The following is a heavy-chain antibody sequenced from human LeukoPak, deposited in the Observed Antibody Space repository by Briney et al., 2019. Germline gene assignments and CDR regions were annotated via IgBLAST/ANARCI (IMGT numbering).Heavy chain of an antibody. V-gene: IGHV4-59*08. CDR1: GGSISSYY. CDR2: IYYSGST. Sequence: SETLSLTCTVSGGSISSYYWSWIRQPPGKGLEWIGYIYYSGSTNYNPSLMSRVTISVDTSKNQFSLKLSSVTAADTAVYYCARRNRYCSGGSCYDYFDYWGQGTLVTVSS. J-gene: IGHJ4*02. CDR3: ARRNRYCSGGSCYDYFDY. D-gene: IGHD2-15*01.